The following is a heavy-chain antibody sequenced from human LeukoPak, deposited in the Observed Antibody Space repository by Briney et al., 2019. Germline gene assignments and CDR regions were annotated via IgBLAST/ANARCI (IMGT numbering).Heavy chain of an antibody. CDR1: GFTFSNYI. Sequence: PGGSLRLSCAASGFTFSNYIMNWVRQAPGKGLEWVSYISPDSRTIYYADSVKGRFTISRDNAKNSLYLQMNSLRAEDTAVYYCARGSRDDYSNPPFDHWGQGTLVTVSS. J-gene: IGHJ4*02. D-gene: IGHD4-11*01. CDR2: ISPDSRTI. V-gene: IGHV3-48*01. CDR3: ARGSRDDYSNPPFDH.